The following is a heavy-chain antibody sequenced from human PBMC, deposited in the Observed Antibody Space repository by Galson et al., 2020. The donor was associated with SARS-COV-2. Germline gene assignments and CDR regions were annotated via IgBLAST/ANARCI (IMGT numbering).Heavy chain of an antibody. CDR2: IKHDGSEK. D-gene: IGHD2-15*01. J-gene: IGHJ4*02. CDR3: ARVDCSGGSCYPGNY. V-gene: IGHV3-7*03. CDR1: GFGFSYYW. Sequence: GGSLRLSCEASGFGFSYYWISWVRQAPGRGLEWVANIKHDGSEKYYVDSVKGRFTISRDNPKNSLYLQMNNLRVEDTAVYHCARVDCSGGSCYPGNYWGQGTLVTVSS.